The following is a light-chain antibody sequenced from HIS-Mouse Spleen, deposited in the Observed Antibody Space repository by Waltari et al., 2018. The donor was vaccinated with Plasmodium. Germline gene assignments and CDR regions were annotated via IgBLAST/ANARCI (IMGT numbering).Light chain of an antibody. Sequence: QSALTQPRSVSGSPGQSVTIPCTGTSSDVGGYNSVSWYQQHPGKAPKLMIYDVSKRPSGVPDRFSGSKSGNTASLTISGLQAMDEADYYCQAWDSSTAWVFGGGTKLTVL. CDR2: DVS. J-gene: IGLJ2*01. V-gene: IGLV2-11*01. CDR1: SSDVGGYNS. CDR3: QAWDSSTAWV.